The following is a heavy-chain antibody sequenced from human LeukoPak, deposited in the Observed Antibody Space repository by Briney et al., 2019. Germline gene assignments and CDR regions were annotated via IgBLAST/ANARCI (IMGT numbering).Heavy chain of an antibody. CDR3: ARMAHGYYDSSGYLRGAFDI. Sequence: ASVKVSCKASGYTFTSYGISGVRQAPGRGLEWMGWISAYKGNTNYAQKLQGRVTMTTDTSTSKAYMELRSLRSDDTAVYYCARMAHGYYDSSGYLRGAFDIWGQGTMVTVSS. CDR1: GYTFTSYG. J-gene: IGHJ3*02. CDR2: ISAYKGNT. V-gene: IGHV1-18*01. D-gene: IGHD3-22*01.